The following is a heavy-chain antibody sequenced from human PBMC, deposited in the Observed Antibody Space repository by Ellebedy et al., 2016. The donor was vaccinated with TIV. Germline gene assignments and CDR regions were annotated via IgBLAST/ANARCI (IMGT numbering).Heavy chain of an antibody. Sequence: GESLKISCAASGFTFSCCAMSWVRQTPGKGLEWVPVISNSGDTTYADYVKGRFTISRDNSKDTLFLQTNSLRAEDTGVYYCAKLAGISSWYAEYWGQGTLVTVSS. J-gene: IGHJ4*02. D-gene: IGHD6-13*01. CDR1: GFTFSCCA. V-gene: IGHV3-23*01. CDR3: AKLAGISSWYAEY. CDR2: ISNSGDTT.